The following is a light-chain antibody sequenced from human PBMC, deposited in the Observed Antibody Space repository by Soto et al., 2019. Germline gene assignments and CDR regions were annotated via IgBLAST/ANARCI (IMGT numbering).Light chain of an antibody. CDR3: QQYNNWLT. V-gene: IGKV3-15*01. J-gene: IGKJ4*01. CDR1: QSVSSN. Sequence: EIVMTQAPATLSVSPGERATLSCRASQSVSSNLAWYQQKPGQAPRLLIYGASTRATGIPARFSGSGSGTEFTLTISSLQSEDFAVYYGQQYNNWLTFGGGTKVDIK. CDR2: GAS.